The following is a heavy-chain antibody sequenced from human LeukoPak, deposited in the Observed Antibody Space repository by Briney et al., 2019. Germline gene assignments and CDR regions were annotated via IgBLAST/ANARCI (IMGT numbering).Heavy chain of an antibody. CDR2: ISGSGGST. D-gene: IGHD4/OR15-4a*01. J-gene: IGHJ4*02. Sequence: GGSLRLSCAASGFTFSSYAMSWVCQAPGKGLEWVSGISGSGGSTYYADSVKGRFTISRDNAKNSLYLQMNSLRAEDTAVYYCARGPSDYRDYWGQGTLVTVSS. CDR3: ARGPSDYRDY. CDR1: GFTFSSYA. V-gene: IGHV3-23*01.